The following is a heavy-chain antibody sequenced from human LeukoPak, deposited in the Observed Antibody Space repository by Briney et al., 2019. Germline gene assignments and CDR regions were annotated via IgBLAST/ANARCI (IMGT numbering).Heavy chain of an antibody. Sequence: SETLSLTCTVSGYSISSGYYWGWIRQPPGKGLEWIGSIYHSGSTYYNPSLKSRVTISVDTSKNQFSLKLSSVTAADTAVYYCAREGTAMVTNYWGQGTLVTVSS. CDR1: GYSISSGYY. CDR3: AREGTAMVTNY. J-gene: IGHJ4*02. D-gene: IGHD5-18*01. V-gene: IGHV4-38-2*02. CDR2: IYHSGST.